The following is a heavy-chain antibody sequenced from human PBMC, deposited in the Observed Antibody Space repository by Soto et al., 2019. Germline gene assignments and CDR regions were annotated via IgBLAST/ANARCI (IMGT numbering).Heavy chain of an antibody. CDR3: AKAYSTYYYDSSGYSHFDY. CDR2: ISGSGGST. Sequence: GGSLRPSCAASGFTFSSYAMSWVRQAPGKGLEWVSAISGSGGSTYYADSVKGRFTISRDNSKNTLYLQMNSLRAEDTAVYYCAKAYSTYYYDSSGYSHFDYWGQGTLVTVSS. J-gene: IGHJ4*02. CDR1: GFTFSSYA. D-gene: IGHD3-22*01. V-gene: IGHV3-23*01.